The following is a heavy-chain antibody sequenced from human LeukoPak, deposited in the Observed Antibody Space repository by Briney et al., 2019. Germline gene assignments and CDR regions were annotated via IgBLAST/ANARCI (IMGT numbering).Heavy chain of an antibody. CDR2: ISSSSSTI. J-gene: IGHJ2*01. D-gene: IGHD5-18*01. CDR1: GFTFSSYS. Sequence: PGGSLRLSCAASGFTFSSYSMNWARQAPGKGLEWVSYISSSSSTIYYADSVKGRFTISRDNAKNSLYLQMNSLRAEDTAVYYCAREGQLWVVDWYFDLWGRGTLVTVSS. V-gene: IGHV3-48*01. CDR3: AREGQLWVVDWYFDL.